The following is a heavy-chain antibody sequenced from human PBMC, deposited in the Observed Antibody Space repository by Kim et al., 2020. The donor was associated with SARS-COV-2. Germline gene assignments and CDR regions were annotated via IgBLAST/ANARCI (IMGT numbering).Heavy chain of an antibody. D-gene: IGHD3-10*01. CDR3: AKEQLLWFGELSLQRGGMDV. CDR2: ISGSGGST. V-gene: IGHV3-23*01. Sequence: GGSLRLSCAASGFTFSSYAMSWVRQAPGKGLEWVSAISGSGGSTYYADSVKGRFTISRDNSKNTLYLQMNSLRAEDTAVYYCAKEQLLWFGELSLQRGGMDVWGQGTTVTVSS. J-gene: IGHJ6*02. CDR1: GFTFSSYA.